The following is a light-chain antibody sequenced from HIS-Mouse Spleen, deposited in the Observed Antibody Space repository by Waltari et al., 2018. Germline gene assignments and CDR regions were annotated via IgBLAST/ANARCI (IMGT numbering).Light chain of an antibody. CDR3: YSTDSSGNHRV. CDR2: GTN. CDR1: SLRSYY. Sequence: SSELTQDPAVSVALGQTVRITCQGDSLRSYYASWYQQKPGQAPVLVINGTNNRPSGIPERFSGSSSGTMATLTISGAQVEDEADYYCYSTDSSGNHRVFGGGTKLTAL. V-gene: IGLV3-19*01. J-gene: IGLJ2*01.